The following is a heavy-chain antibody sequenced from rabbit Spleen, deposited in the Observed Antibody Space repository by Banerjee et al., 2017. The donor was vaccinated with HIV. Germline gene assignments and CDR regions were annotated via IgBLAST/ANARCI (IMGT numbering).Heavy chain of an antibody. J-gene: IGHJ4*01. CDR2: INASTGKP. CDR3: ARDIATKNSGNNL. Sequence: EQLEESGGGLVKPEGSLTLTCKASGVSLNDKDVMCWVRQAPEKGLEWIACINASTGKPVYASWAKGRFTFSKTSSTTVTLQMTSLTAADTATYFCARDIATKNSGNNLWGPGTLVTVS. CDR1: GVSLNDKDV. V-gene: IGHV1S45*01. D-gene: IGHD4-2*01.